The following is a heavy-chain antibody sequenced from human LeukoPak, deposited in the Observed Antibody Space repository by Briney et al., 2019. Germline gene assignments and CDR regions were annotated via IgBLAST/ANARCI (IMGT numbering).Heavy chain of an antibody. V-gene: IGHV4-61*03. CDR2: IYSSGTT. D-gene: IGHD6-19*01. CDR3: ARETTLMGYSSGLGFNY. Sequence: SETLSLTCTVSGGSISSSSYYWGWIRQPPGRGLEWIGHIYSSGTTNYNPSLKSRVTISVDTSKNHFSLKLSSVTAADTAVYYCARETTLMGYSSGLGFNYWGQGALVTVSS. CDR1: GGSISSSSYY. J-gene: IGHJ4*02.